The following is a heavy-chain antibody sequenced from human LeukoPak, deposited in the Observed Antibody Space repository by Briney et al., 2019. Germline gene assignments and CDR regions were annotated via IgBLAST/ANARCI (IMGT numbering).Heavy chain of an antibody. CDR2: INHSGST. V-gene: IGHV4-30-4*01. Sequence: SQTLSLTCTVSGGSISSGDYYWSWIRQPPRKGLEWIGEINHSGSTNYNPSLKSRVTISVDTSKNQFSLKLSSVTAADTAVYYCARGGQGLDYWGQGTLVTVSS. CDR3: ARGGQGLDY. CDR1: GGSISSGDYY. J-gene: IGHJ4*02.